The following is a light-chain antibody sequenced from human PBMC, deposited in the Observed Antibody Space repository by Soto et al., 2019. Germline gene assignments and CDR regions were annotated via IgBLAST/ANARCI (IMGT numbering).Light chain of an antibody. CDR1: SADVGGYNF. V-gene: IGLV2-8*01. CDR2: EVS. Sequence: QSALTQPRSASECRGQSVTISCTGTSADVGGYNFVSWYQQHPGKAPKLMIFEVSQRPSGVPDRFSGSKSGNTASLTVSELQAEDEADYYCASYAGSQNYVFGTGTKVTVL. CDR3: ASYAGSQNYV. J-gene: IGLJ1*01.